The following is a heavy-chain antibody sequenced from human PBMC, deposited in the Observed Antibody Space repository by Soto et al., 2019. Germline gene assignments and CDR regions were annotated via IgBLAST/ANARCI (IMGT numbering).Heavy chain of an antibody. J-gene: IGHJ4*02. CDR3: ARDLGGWPHY. CDR1: GYTFTSYA. V-gene: IGHV1-3*01. D-gene: IGHD2-15*01. CDR2: INAGNGNT. Sequence: QVQLVQSGAEVKKPGASVKVSCKASGYTFTSYAMHWVRQAPGQRLEWMGWINAGNGNTKYSQKLQGRVTITRDRSASTAYMELSSLRSEDTAVYYCARDLGGWPHYWGQGTLVTVSS.